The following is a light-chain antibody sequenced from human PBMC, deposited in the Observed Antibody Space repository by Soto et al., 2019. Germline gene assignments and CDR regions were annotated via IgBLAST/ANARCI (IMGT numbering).Light chain of an antibody. Sequence: QSALTQPPSASGSPGQSVTISCTGTSSDVGGYNYVSWYQQHPVKAPKLMIYEVSKRPSGVPDRFSGSKSGNTASLTVSGLQAEDEPDYFCSSYAGSKTLFGGGTKLTVL. CDR3: SSYAGSKTL. CDR1: SSDVGGYNY. CDR2: EVS. V-gene: IGLV2-8*01. J-gene: IGLJ2*01.